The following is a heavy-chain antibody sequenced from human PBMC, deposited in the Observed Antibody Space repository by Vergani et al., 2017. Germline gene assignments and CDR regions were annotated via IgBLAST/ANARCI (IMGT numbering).Heavy chain of an antibody. J-gene: IGHJ5*02. CDR3: ATLPLQTQQQVTS. Sequence: QVQLVETGGGVVQPGGSLRLYCATSGFSFNTYGAHWVRKAPGKGLEWVAFIGYDGRIKYNVDSVKGRFTISRDTSKKTLSLQMRSLRADDTAVYYCATLPLQTQQQVTSWGQGTLVTVSS. D-gene: IGHD6-13*01. CDR1: GFSFNTYG. CDR2: IGYDGRIK. V-gene: IGHV3-30*02.